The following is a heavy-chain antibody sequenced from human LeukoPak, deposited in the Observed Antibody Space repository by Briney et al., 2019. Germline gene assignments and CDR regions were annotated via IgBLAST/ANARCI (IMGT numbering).Heavy chain of an antibody. V-gene: IGHV5-10-1*01. D-gene: IGHD2-2*01. CDR1: DYSFISYW. CDR3: ARFVVDVRGYCSSTSCIQYYYGMDV. Sequence: AESLKIPCKGSDYSFISYWISWLGQMPGKDLEWMERIIPSDSNNDYSPSFQGHLTSSADKSICTAYLQWSSLKASDTAMYYCARFVVDVRGYCSSTSCIQYYYGMDVWGQGTTVTVSS. J-gene: IGHJ6*02. CDR2: IIPSDSNN.